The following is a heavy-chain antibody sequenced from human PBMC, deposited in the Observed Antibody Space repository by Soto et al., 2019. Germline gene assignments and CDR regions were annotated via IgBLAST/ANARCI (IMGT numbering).Heavy chain of an antibody. J-gene: IGHJ2*01. V-gene: IGHV4-30-4*01. CDR2: IYYSGST. CDR3: ARVVGGWYFDL. D-gene: IGHD1-26*01. CDR1: GGSINSGDYF. Sequence: QVQLQESGPGLVKPSQTLSLTCTVSGGSINSGDYFWSWIRQPPQKGLEWIGYIYYSGSTDYNPSLKSRVTISVDPSKTQFSLKLSSVTAADTAVYYCARVVGGWYFDLWGRGTLVTVSS.